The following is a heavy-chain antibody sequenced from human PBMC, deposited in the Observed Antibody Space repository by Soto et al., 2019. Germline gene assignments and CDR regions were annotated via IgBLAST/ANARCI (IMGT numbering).Heavy chain of an antibody. J-gene: IGHJ3*02. V-gene: IGHV1-69*02. Sequence: QVQLVQSGAEVKKPGSSVKVSCKASGGTFSSYTISWVLQAPRQGLEWMGRIINILGIANYAQKFPGRVTITTDKSASTAYMELSCLRFEDAAVYYCAMGRLVVRGVPSGEKCDAFDIWGEGTKVTVSS. D-gene: IGHD3-10*01. CDR3: AMGRLVVRGVPSGEKCDAFDI. CDR1: GGTFSSYT. CDR2: IINILGIA.